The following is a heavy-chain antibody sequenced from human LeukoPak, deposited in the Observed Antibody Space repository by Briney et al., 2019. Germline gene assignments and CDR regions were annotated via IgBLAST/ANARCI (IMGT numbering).Heavy chain of an antibody. J-gene: IGHJ4*02. CDR3: ARKVGDF. Sequence: LSLTCAVSGGSISSGGYSWSWIRQPPGKGLEWVANIKQDGSEKYYVDSVKGRFTISRDNAKNSLYLEMNSLRAEDTAVYYCARKVGDFWGQGTLVTVSS. CDR2: IKQDGSEK. D-gene: IGHD3-10*01. V-gene: IGHV3-7*01. CDR1: GGSISSGGYS.